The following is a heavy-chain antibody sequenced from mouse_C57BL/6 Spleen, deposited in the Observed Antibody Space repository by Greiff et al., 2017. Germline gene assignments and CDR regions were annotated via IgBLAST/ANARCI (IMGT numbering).Heavy chain of an antibody. CDR1: GFTFSDYG. CDR3: ARRDGSSYVGYFDV. V-gene: IGHV5-17*01. J-gene: IGHJ1*03. D-gene: IGHD1-1*01. CDR2: ISSGSSTI. Sequence: EVMLVESGGGLVKPGGSLKLSCAASGFTFSDYGMHWVRQAPEKGLEWVAYISSGSSTIYYADTVKGRFTISRDNAKNTLFLQMTSLRSEDTAMYYCARRDGSSYVGYFDVWGTGTTVTVSS.